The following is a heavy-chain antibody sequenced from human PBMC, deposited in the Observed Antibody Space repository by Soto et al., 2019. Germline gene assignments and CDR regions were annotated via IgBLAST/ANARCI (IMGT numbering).Heavy chain of an antibody. J-gene: IGHJ6*03. Sequence: QVQLQESGPGLVKPSETLSLTCTVSGGSISSYYWSWIRQPPGKGLEWIGYIYYSGSTNYNPSLKSRVTISVDTSKNQFSLKLSSVTAADTAVYYCARVPSGYDRYYYYYMDVWGKGTTVTVSS. D-gene: IGHD5-12*01. CDR2: IYYSGST. V-gene: IGHV4-59*01. CDR1: GGSISSYY. CDR3: ARVPSGYDRYYYYYMDV.